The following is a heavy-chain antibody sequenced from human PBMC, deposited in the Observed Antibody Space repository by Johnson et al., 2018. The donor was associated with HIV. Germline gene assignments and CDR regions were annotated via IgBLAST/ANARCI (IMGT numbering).Heavy chain of an antibody. CDR3: ARDRRKIVGATGAFDI. CDR1: GFTFSSYA. V-gene: IGHV3-66*01. D-gene: IGHD1-26*01. CDR2: IYSGGST. Sequence: AQLVESGGGVVQPGRSLRLSCAASGFTFSSYAMHWVRQAPGKGLEWVAVIYSGGSTYYADSVKGRFTISRDNSKNTLYLQMNSLRAEDTAVYYCARDRRKIVGATGAFDIWGQGTMVTVSS. J-gene: IGHJ3*02.